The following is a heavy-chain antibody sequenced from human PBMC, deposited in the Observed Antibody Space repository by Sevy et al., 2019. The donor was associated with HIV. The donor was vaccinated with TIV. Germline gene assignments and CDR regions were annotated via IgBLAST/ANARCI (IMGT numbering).Heavy chain of an antibody. Sequence: ASVKVSCKASGYTFTSYDINWVRQATGQGLEWMGWMNPNSGNTGYAQKFQGRVTMTRNTSISTAYMELSSLRYEDTAVYYCARWSGYDFWSGYSYYYYGMDVWGQGTTVTVSS. D-gene: IGHD3-3*01. CDR2: MNPNSGNT. V-gene: IGHV1-8*01. J-gene: IGHJ6*02. CDR1: GYTFTSYD. CDR3: ARWSGYDFWSGYSYYYYGMDV.